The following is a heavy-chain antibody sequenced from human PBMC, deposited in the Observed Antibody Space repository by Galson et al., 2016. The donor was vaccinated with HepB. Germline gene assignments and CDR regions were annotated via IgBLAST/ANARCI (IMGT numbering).Heavy chain of an antibody. J-gene: IGHJ3*02. CDR3: ARRFAAADAPGALDI. V-gene: IGHV1-46*01. CDR2: IIPRGGST. CDR1: GYPFINYY. Sequence: SVKVSCKASGYPFINYYIYWVRQAPGQGLEWMGAIIPRGGSTTYPETFQDRVTMTGDTSTSTLYMELSGLRPDDTAVYFCARRFAAADAPGALDIWGQGTMVTVSS. D-gene: IGHD6-13*01.